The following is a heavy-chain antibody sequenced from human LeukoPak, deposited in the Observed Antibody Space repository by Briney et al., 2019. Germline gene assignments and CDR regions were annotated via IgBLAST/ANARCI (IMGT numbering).Heavy chain of an antibody. CDR1: GGSISTYY. J-gene: IGHJ5*02. CDR3: AKPAPISNNGSGYTTGPYYFDA. V-gene: IGHV4-59*01. Sequence: SETLSLTCTVSGGSISTYYWSWIRQLPGKGLEWIGYIYYSGSTNTNPSLKSRVTISVDTSKNQFSLKLTSVTAADTAMYYCAKPAPISNNGSGYTTGPYYFDAWGQGPRVT. CDR2: IYYSGST. D-gene: IGHD3-22*01.